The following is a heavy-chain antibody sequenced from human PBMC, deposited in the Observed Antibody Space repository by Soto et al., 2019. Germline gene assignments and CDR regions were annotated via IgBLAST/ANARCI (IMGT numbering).Heavy chain of an antibody. CDR1: GFTFSTFG. CDR2: ISATGGST. D-gene: IGHD6-19*01. J-gene: IGHJ6*02. CDR3: AKRNGWSDDYSYCMDV. Sequence: EVQLLESGGGLVQPGGSLRLSCAASGFTFSTFGMSWVRQAPGKGLEWVSVISATGGSTYYADSVKGRFTISRDNSKNTLYLQMNSLRAEDTAVYYCAKRNGWSDDYSYCMDVWGQGTTVTVSS. V-gene: IGHV3-23*01.